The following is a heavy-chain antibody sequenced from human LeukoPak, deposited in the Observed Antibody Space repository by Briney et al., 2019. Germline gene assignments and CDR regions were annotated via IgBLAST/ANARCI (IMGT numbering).Heavy chain of an antibody. J-gene: IGHJ5*02. CDR2: ISGSGDST. D-gene: IGHD6-13*01. CDR3: AKDSLSGSSWYGGMWHWFDP. CDR1: GFTFSSYA. Sequence: PGGSLILSCAASGFTFSSYAMSWVRQAPGKGLEWVSIISGSGDSTYYADSVKGRFTISRDNSKTTLYLQMNSLRAEDTAVYYCAKDSLSGSSWYGGMWHWFDPWGQGTLVTVSS. V-gene: IGHV3-23*01.